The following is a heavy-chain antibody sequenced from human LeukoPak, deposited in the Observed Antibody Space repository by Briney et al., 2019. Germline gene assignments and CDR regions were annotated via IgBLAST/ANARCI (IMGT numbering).Heavy chain of an antibody. CDR2: FDPEDGET. CDR1: GYTLTELS. D-gene: IGHD6-13*01. J-gene: IGHJ4*02. V-gene: IGHV1-24*01. Sequence: ASVKVSCKVSGYTLTELSMHWVRQAPGKGLEWMGGFDPEDGETIYAQKFQGRVTMTEDTSTDTAYMELSSLRSEDTAVYYCATDLGAAAGTIAAYDYWGQGTLVTVSS. CDR3: ATDLGAAAGTIAAYDY.